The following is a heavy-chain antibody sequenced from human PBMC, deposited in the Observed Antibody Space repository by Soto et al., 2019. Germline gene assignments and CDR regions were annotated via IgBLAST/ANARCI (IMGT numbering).Heavy chain of an antibody. J-gene: IGHJ4*02. CDR3: ARDRYPFDY. CDR2: ISGGST. Sequence: PGGSLSLSCAASGFPFSEHYLTWIRQAPGKGLDWVAHISGGSTYYADSVKGRFTISRDNSKNTLYLQMNSLRAEDTAVYYCARDRYPFDYWGQGTLVTVSS. CDR1: GFPFSEHY. V-gene: IGHV3-53*01. D-gene: IGHD1-26*01.